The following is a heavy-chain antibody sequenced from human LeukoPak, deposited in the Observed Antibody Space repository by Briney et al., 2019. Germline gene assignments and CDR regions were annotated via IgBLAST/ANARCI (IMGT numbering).Heavy chain of an antibody. CDR1: GYTFTGYY. J-gene: IGHJ4*02. V-gene: IGHV1-46*01. CDR2: INPSGGST. CDR3: ARDPGTGRVGTRDFDY. D-gene: IGHD1-26*01. Sequence: ASVKVSCKASGYTFTGYYMHWVRQAPGQGLEWMGIINPSGGSTSYAQKFQGRVTMTRDTSTSTVYMELSSLRSEDTAVYYCARDPGTGRVGTRDFDYWGQGTLVTVSS.